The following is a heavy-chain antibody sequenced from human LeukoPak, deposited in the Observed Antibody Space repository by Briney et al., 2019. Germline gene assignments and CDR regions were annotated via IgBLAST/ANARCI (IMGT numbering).Heavy chain of an antibody. Sequence: GRSLRLSCAASGFTFSSYGMHWVRQAPGKGLEWVAVISYDGSNKYYADSVKGRFTISRDNSKNTLYLQMNSLRAEDTAVYYCAKEVGATGYWGQGTLVTVSS. V-gene: IGHV3-30*18. D-gene: IGHD1-26*01. J-gene: IGHJ4*02. CDR1: GFTFSSYG. CDR2: ISYDGSNK. CDR3: AKEVGATGY.